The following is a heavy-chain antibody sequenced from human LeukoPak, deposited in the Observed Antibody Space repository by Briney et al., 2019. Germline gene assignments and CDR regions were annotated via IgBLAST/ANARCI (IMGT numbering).Heavy chain of an antibody. D-gene: IGHD3-3*01. V-gene: IGHV3-73*01. CDR3: TTIFEGMDV. CDR1: GFTFSGSA. Sequence: GGSLRLSCAASGFTFSGSAMHWVRQASGKGLEWVGRIRSKANSHATAYAASVKGRFTISRDDSKNTAYLQMNSLKTEDTAVYYCTTIFEGMDVWGKGTTVTVSS. CDR2: IRSKANSHAT. J-gene: IGHJ6*03.